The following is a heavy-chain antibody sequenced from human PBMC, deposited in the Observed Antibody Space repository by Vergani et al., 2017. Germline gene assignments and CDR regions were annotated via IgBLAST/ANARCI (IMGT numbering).Heavy chain of an antibody. CDR1: GGSISSGSYY. D-gene: IGHD3-3*01. J-gene: IGHJ5*02. Sequence: QVQLQESGPGLVKPSQTLSLTCTVSGGSISSGSYYLSWIRQPAGKGLEWIGRMYTSGSTNYNPSLKSRVIMSVDTSKNQSSLKLTSVTAADTAVYYYASENFDFWRTVSYNWFVPWGQETLVIVSS. V-gene: IGHV4-61*02. CDR3: ASENFDFWRTVSYNWFVP. CDR2: MYTSGST.